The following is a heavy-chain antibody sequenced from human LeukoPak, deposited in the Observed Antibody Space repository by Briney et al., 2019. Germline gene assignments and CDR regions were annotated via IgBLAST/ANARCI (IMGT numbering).Heavy chain of an antibody. Sequence: ASVKVSCKASGYTFTSYGISWVRQAPGQGLEWMGCISAYNGNTNYAQKLQGRVTMTTGTSTSTAYLELRSLRSDDTAVYYCARVGYYGSGTGGHFDYWGQGTLVTVSS. CDR1: GYTFTSYG. CDR2: ISAYNGNT. V-gene: IGHV1-18*01. J-gene: IGHJ4*02. D-gene: IGHD3-10*01. CDR3: ARVGYYGSGTGGHFDY.